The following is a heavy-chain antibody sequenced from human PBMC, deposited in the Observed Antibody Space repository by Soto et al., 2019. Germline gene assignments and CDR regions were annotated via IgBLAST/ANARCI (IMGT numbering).Heavy chain of an antibody. CDR2: VADTGST. V-gene: IGHV4-4*02. CDR3: LRHGGVCFDT. D-gene: IGHD2-8*02. CDR1: SGSISSGTW. J-gene: IGHJ4*02. Sequence: QVQLQESGPGLVKPSGTISLTCVVSSGSISSGTWWSWVRQPPGKGLEWIGQVADTGSTIYNPSPRSRVTISIDKSTSQFSLSLSAVTPADTALYYCLRHGGVCFDTWGQGTLVTVSA.